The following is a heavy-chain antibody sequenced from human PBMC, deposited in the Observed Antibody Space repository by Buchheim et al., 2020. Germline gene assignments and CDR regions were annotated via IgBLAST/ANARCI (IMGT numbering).Heavy chain of an antibody. D-gene: IGHD6-19*01. J-gene: IGHJ6*02. CDR1: GFTFSSYG. Sequence: QVQLVESGGGVVQPGRSLRLSCAASGFTFSSYGMHWVRQAPGKGLEWVAVISYDGSNKYYADSVKGRFTISRDNFKNTLYLQMNSLRAEDTAVYYCAKDGGGSGWYSYYYYGMDVWGQGTT. CDR2: ISYDGSNK. CDR3: AKDGGGSGWYSYYYYGMDV. V-gene: IGHV3-30*18.